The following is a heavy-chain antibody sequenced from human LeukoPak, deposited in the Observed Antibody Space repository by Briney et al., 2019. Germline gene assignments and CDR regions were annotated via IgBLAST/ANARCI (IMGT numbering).Heavy chain of an antibody. Sequence: SETLSLTCAVYGGSFSGYYWSWIRQPPGKGLEWIGEINHSGSTNYNPSLDSRVTISVDMSKNQVSLNLKYVTAADTAVYYCARGYFDWFLDNWGRGTLATVSS. CDR2: INHSGST. D-gene: IGHD3-9*01. CDR3: ARGYFDWFLDN. V-gene: IGHV4-34*01. J-gene: IGHJ4*02. CDR1: GGSFSGYY.